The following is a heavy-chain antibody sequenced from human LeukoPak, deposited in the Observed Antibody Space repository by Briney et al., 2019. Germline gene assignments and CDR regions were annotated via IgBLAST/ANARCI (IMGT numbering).Heavy chain of an antibody. Sequence: SETLSLTCAVSCGSISSYYWTWIRQPPGTGLEWIGYVYNSGNTNYNPSLRSRVTISVDASKNQFSLELNSVTAADTAVYYCARRNVLTEGEAFDVWGQGTLVTVSS. J-gene: IGHJ3*01. D-gene: IGHD3-16*01. CDR2: VYNSGNT. CDR1: CGSISSYY. V-gene: IGHV4-59*08. CDR3: ARRNVLTEGEAFDV.